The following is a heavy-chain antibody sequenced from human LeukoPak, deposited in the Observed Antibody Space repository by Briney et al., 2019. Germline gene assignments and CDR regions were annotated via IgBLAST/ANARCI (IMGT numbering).Heavy chain of an antibody. V-gene: IGHV1-69*13. D-gene: IGHD3-22*01. CDR2: IIPIFGTT. Sequence: ASVKVSCKASGGTFRSYAISWVRQAPGQGLEWMGGIIPIFGTTNYAQKFQGRVTITADESTSTAYMELSSLRSEDTAVYYCAGGLYDSSGYYFDYWGQGTLVTVSS. CDR1: GGTFRSYA. J-gene: IGHJ4*02. CDR3: AGGLYDSSGYYFDY.